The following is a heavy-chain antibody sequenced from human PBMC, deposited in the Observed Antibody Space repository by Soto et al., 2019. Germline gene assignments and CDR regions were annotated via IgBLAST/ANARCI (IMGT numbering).Heavy chain of an antibody. J-gene: IGHJ4*02. CDR3: AAEHSSGYYYFGDYFDY. CDR2: IVVGSGNT. V-gene: IGHV1-58*01. CDR1: GFTFTSSA. Sequence: VKVSCKASGFTFTSSAVQWVRQARGQRLEWIGWIVVGSGNTNYAQKFQERVTITRDMSTSTAYMELSSLRSEDTAVYYCAAEHSSGYYYFGDYFDYWGQGTLVTVSS. D-gene: IGHD3-22*01.